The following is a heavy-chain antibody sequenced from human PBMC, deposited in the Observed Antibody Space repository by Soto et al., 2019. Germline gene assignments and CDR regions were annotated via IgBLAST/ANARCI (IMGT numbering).Heavy chain of an antibody. Sequence: EVQLLESGGGLVQPGGSLRLSCGASGFSFSSYAMSWVRQAPGKGLEWVSGISSSGGSTYYADSVKGRFTISRDNAKNPLYMQMNSLRAEDTAVYSCAKLLMVRGVVLLFDYWGQGTLVTVSS. J-gene: IGHJ4*02. V-gene: IGHV3-23*01. CDR1: GFSFSSYA. CDR3: AKLLMVRGVVLLFDY. D-gene: IGHD3-10*01. CDR2: ISSSGGST.